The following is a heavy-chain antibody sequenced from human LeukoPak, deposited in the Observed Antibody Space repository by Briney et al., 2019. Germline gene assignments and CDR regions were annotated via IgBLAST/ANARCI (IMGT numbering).Heavy chain of an antibody. D-gene: IGHD3-3*01. CDR1: GFTFSSYG. J-gene: IGHJ4*02. V-gene: IGHV3-15*07. CDR2: IKTKTDGGTT. Sequence: GGSLRLSCAASGFTFSSYGMHWVRQAPGKGLEWVGHIKTKTDGGTTDYAAPVKGRFTISRDDSKNTLYLQMNSLKTEDTAVYFCTTATIYDFWNGYFKTFDYWGQGTLATVSS. CDR3: TTATIYDFWNGYFKTFDY.